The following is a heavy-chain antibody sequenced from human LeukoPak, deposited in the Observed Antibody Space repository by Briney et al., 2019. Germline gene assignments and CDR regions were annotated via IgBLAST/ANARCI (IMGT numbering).Heavy chain of an antibody. CDR3: AREEYSSGPFGMDF. Sequence: SETLSLTCTVSGGSISSYYWSWIRQPPGKGLEWIGRIYTSGSTNYNPSLKSRVTTSVDTSKNQFSLKLSSVTAADTAVYYCAREEYSSGPFGMDFWGQGTTVTVSS. CDR2: IYTSGST. V-gene: IGHV4-4*07. J-gene: IGHJ6*02. CDR1: GGSISSYY. D-gene: IGHD6-19*01.